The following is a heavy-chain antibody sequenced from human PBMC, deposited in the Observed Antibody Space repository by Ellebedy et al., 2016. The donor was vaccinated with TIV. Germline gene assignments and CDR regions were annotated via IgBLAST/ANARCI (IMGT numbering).Heavy chain of an antibody. D-gene: IGHD4-17*01. Sequence: GESLKIFCAASGFTVSSNYMSWVRQAPGKGLEWVSVIYSGGSTYYADSVKGRFTISRDNSKNTLYLQMNSLRAEDTAVYYCAVDTVTTFGYWGQGTLVTVSS. CDR3: AVDTVTTFGY. V-gene: IGHV3-66*01. CDR1: GFTVSSNY. CDR2: IYSGGST. J-gene: IGHJ4*02.